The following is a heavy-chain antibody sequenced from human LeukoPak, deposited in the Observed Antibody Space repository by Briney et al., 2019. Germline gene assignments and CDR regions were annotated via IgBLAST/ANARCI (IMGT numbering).Heavy chain of an antibody. CDR1: GFTFSSSG. V-gene: IGHV3-30*18. Sequence: GGSLRLSRAASGFTFSSSGMHWVPQAPGKGLEWLAVISNDGSNKYYADSVKGRFTISRDNPKNTLYLEMNSLRAEDTAVYYCAKRGGSYFDYWGQGTLVTVSS. CDR3: AKRGGSYFDY. J-gene: IGHJ4*02. D-gene: IGHD1-26*01. CDR2: ISNDGSNK.